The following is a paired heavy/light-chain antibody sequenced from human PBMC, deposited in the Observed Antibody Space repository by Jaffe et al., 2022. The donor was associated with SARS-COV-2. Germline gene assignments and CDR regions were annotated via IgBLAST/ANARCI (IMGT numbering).Heavy chain of an antibody. D-gene: IGHD3-22*01. CDR1: GFTFSSYG. V-gene: IGHV3-30*18. CDR2: ISYDGSNK. CDR3: AKDLDYYDSSGYYYEQGTRRLGLDY. J-gene: IGHJ4*02. Sequence: QVQLVESGGGVVQPGRSLRLSCAASGFTFSSYGMHWVRQAPGKGLEWVAVISYDGSNKYYADSVKGRFTISRDNSKNTLYLQMNSLRAEDTAVYYCAKDLDYYDSSGYYYEQGTRRLGLDYWGQGTLVTVSS.
Light chain of an antibody. V-gene: IGLV2-14*01. CDR2: EVS. J-gene: IGLJ1*01. CDR3: SSYTSSSTLYV. Sequence: QSALTQPASVSGSPGQSITISCTGTSSDVGGYNYVSWYQQHPGKAPKLMIYEVSNRPSGVPDRFSGSKSGNTASLTISGLQAEDEADYYCSSYTSSSTLYVFGTGTKVTVL. CDR1: SSDVGGYNY.